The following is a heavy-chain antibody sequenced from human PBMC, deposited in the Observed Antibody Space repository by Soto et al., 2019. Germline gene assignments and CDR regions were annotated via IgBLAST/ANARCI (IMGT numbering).Heavy chain of an antibody. J-gene: IGHJ4*02. V-gene: IGHV1-3*05. CDR2: INAGNGNT. Sequence: QVQLVQSGAEEKKPGASVKVSCKASGYTFTSYAMHWVRQAPGQRLEWMGWINAGNGNTKYSQKFQGRVTITRDTSASTAYRELGGLRSEDTVVYYCGGSFVVVPPQAYWGKGPLV. CDR3: GGSFVVVPPQAY. D-gene: IGHD2-21*01. CDR1: GYTFTSYA.